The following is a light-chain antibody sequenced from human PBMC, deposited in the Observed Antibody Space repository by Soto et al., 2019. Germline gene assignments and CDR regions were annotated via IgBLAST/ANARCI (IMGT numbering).Light chain of an antibody. CDR3: QQYNNWPYT. CDR1: QSVSSD. V-gene: IGKV3-15*01. CDR2: GAS. Sequence: DIVMTQSPATLSVSPGERATLSCRASQSVSSDLAWYQQKPGQAPRLLIYGASTRATGIPARFSGSGSGTEFTLTISSLQSEDFAVYYCQQYNNWPYTFGQGTKLEFK. J-gene: IGKJ2*01.